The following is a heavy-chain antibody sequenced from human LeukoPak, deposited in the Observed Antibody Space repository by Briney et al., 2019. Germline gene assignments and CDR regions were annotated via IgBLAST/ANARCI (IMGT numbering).Heavy chain of an antibody. J-gene: IGHJ6*03. CDR1: GGSFSGYY. Sequence: SETLSLTCAVYGGSFSGYYWSWIRQPPGKGLEWIGEINHSGSTNYNPSLKSRVTISVDTSKNQFSLKLSSVTAADTAVYYCARHNALYYYYYVDVWGEGTTVTISS. V-gene: IGHV4-34*01. D-gene: IGHD3-16*01. CDR3: ARHNALYYYYYVDV. CDR2: INHSGST.